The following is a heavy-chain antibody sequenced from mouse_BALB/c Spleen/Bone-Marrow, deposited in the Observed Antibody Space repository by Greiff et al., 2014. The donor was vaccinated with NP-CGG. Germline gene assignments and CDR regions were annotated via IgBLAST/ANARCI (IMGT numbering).Heavy chain of an antibody. D-gene: IGHD1-1*01. V-gene: IGHV14-3*02. J-gene: IGHJ2*01. Sequence: VQLKESGAALVKPGASVKLSCTASGFNIKDTYMHWVKQRPEQGLEWIGRIDPANGNTKYDPMFQGKATITADTSSNTAYLQLSSLTSEDTAVYYCANYYYGSHFDYWGQGTTLTVSS. CDR2: IDPANGNT. CDR1: GFNIKDTY. CDR3: ANYYYGSHFDY.